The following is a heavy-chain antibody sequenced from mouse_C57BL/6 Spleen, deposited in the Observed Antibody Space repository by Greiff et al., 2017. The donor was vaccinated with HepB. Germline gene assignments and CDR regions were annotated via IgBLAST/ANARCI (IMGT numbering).Heavy chain of an antibody. CDR2: IYPGDGDT. Sequence: VQLQQSGPELVKPGDSVKISCKASGYAFSSSWMNWVKQRPGKGLEWIGRIYPGDGDTNYNGKFKGKATLTADKSSSTAYMQLSSLTSEDSAVYFCARSYYGSSPFDYWGQGTTLTVSS. CDR1: GYAFSSSW. CDR3: ARSYYGSSPFDY. J-gene: IGHJ2*01. D-gene: IGHD1-1*01. V-gene: IGHV1-82*01.